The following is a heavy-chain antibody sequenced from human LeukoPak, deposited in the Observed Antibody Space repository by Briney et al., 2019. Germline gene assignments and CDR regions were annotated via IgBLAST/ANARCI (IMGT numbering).Heavy chain of an antibody. CDR3: GGDEGLIRGELLDY. CDR2: INKDGSED. J-gene: IGHJ4*02. CDR1: GFTFSNYY. Sequence: PGGSLRLSCAASGFTFSNYYMSWVRQAPGKGLEWVANINKDGSEDHYVDSVKGRFTISRDNAKNSLYLQMNSLRAEDTAIYYCGGDEGLIRGELLDYWGQGSLVTVSS. V-gene: IGHV3-7*01. D-gene: IGHD1-7*01.